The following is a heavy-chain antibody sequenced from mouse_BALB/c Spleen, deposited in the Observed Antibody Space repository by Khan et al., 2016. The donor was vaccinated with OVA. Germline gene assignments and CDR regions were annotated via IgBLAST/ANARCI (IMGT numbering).Heavy chain of an antibody. CDR3: ARSGYDYFAY. D-gene: IGHD2-14*01. CDR2: IYPGDGNT. Sequence: QIQLVQSGAELVRPGSSVKISCKASGYGFSNYLMNWVKQGPGQGLEWIGQIYPGDGNTNYNGKFKDKATLTVDKSSSTAYMQLSSLTSEDSAVYFGARSGYDYFAYWGQGTLVTVSA. V-gene: IGHV1-80*01. CDR1: GYGFSNYL. J-gene: IGHJ3*01.